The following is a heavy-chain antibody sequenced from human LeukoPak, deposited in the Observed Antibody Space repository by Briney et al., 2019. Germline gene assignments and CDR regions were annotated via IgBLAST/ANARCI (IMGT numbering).Heavy chain of an antibody. Sequence: PGGSLRLSCAASGFTFSGFWMHWVRQTPGKGLVGVSRINSDGSSTNYADSVKGRFTISRDNSKNTLYLQMNSLRAEDTAVYYCAKDYYGSGSYSIFDYWGQGTLVTVSS. J-gene: IGHJ4*02. D-gene: IGHD3-10*01. V-gene: IGHV3-74*01. CDR1: GFTFSGFW. CDR2: INSDGSST. CDR3: AKDYYGSGSYSIFDY.